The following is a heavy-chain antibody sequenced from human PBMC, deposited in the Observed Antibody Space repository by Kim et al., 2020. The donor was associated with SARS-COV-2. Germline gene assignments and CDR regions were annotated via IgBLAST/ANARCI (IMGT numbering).Heavy chain of an antibody. CDR2: IWYDGSNK. D-gene: IGHD3-3*01. V-gene: IGHV3-33*01. Sequence: GGSLRLSCAASGFTFSSYGMHWVRQAPGKGLEWVAVIWYDGSNKYYADSVKGRFTISRDNSKNTLYLQMNSLRAEDTAVYYCARDGTIFGVVIGSWFDPWGQGTLVTVSS. J-gene: IGHJ5*02. CDR3: ARDGTIFGVVIGSWFDP. CDR1: GFTFSSYG.